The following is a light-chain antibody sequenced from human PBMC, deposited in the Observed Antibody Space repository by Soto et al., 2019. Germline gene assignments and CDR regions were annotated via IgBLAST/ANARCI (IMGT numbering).Light chain of an antibody. Sequence: DIQMAQSPSSLSASVGGRVTITCRASQSISTSLNWYQQKSGEVPHLLVYAASSLQSGVPSRFSGSGSGTDFTLTISSLQPEDSATYYCLQTYSGHHTFGQGTRLEIK. CDR3: LQTYSGHHT. V-gene: IGKV1-39*01. J-gene: IGKJ5*01. CDR1: QSISTS. CDR2: AAS.